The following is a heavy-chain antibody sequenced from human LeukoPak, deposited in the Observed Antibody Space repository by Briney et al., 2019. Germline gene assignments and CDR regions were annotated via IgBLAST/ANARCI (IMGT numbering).Heavy chain of an antibody. CDR2: ISSSSNYI. D-gene: IGHD6-6*01. CDR3: AREGLYSSSSTFDY. CDR1: GFTLSSNS. Sequence: GGSLRLSCAASGFTLSSNSMNWVRQAPGKGLEWVSSISSSSNYIYYADSVKGRFTISRDNAKNSLYLQMNSLRAEDTAVYYCAREGLYSSSSTFDYWGQGTLVTVSS. J-gene: IGHJ4*02. V-gene: IGHV3-21*01.